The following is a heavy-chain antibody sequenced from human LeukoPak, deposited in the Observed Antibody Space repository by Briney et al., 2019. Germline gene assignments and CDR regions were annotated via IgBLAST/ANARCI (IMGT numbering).Heavy chain of an antibody. J-gene: IGHJ4*02. CDR1: GFTVSTNY. D-gene: IGHD3-3*01. V-gene: IGHV3-53*05. Sequence: GGSLRLSCAASGFTVSTNYMSWVRQAPGDGLEWVSVTYSGGSIYYGDSVKGRFTIYRDNSENTLHLLMNSLRPEDTALYYCARAGPLWSAYYPEYWGQGTLVTVSS. CDR2: TYSGGSI. CDR3: ARAGPLWSAYYPEY.